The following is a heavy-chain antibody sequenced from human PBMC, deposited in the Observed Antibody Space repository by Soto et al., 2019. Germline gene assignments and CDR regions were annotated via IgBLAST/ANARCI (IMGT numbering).Heavy chain of an antibody. CDR2: MNEDGGTT. J-gene: IGHJ6*02. CDR1: GFTFSSYL. D-gene: IGHD3-10*01. V-gene: IGHV3-74*02. Sequence: EVQLVESGGGLVRPGGSLRLSCGASGFTFSSYLMHWVRQAPGKGLVWVSRMNEDGGTTDYADSVKGRFTISRDNAKNTLYLQMNSLRVEDTAVYYCASDLSGRADVWGQGTTVTVSS. CDR3: ASDLSGRADV.